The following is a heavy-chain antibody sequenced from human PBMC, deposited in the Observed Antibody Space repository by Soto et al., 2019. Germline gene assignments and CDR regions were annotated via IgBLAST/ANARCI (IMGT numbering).Heavy chain of an antibody. D-gene: IGHD3-10*01. J-gene: IGHJ3*02. Sequence: EVQLVESGGGLVQPGASLRLSCAASGFTFSRSWMSWVRQAPGKGLEWVANIKADGSEKYYVDSVKGRFTISRDNAKNSLYLQMNSLRGEDTAVYYCARAMGWRDAFDIWGQGTMVTVSS. CDR1: GFTFSRSW. CDR2: IKADGSEK. V-gene: IGHV3-7*01. CDR3: ARAMGWRDAFDI.